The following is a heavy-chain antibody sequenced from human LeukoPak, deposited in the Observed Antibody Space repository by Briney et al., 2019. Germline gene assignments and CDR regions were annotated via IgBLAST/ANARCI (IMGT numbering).Heavy chain of an antibody. Sequence: GGSLRLSCAASGFTFRSYAMNWVRQAPGKGLEWVSSISSSSSYIYYADSVKGRFTISRDNSKNTVYLQMNSLSAEDTAVYYCAKDNGSPSLVVVLVATAPDYWGQGTLVTVSS. D-gene: IGHD2-15*01. J-gene: IGHJ4*02. CDR2: ISSSSSYI. CDR3: AKDNGSPSLVVVLVATAPDY. V-gene: IGHV3-21*01. CDR1: GFTFRSYA.